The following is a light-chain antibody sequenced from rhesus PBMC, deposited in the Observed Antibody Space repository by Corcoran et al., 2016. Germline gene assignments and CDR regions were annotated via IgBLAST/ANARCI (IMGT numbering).Light chain of an antibody. Sequence: DIQMTQSPSSLSASVGDRVTITCRASQGINHYLSWYQQKPGKAPKPLKYYASSLETGVPSRFSGSGSGTDYTLTISSLQHEDIATYYCQQYSNSPYSFGQGTKVEIQ. J-gene: IGKJ2*01. CDR1: QGINHY. CDR3: QQYSNSPYS. V-gene: IGKV1-66*01. CDR2: YAS.